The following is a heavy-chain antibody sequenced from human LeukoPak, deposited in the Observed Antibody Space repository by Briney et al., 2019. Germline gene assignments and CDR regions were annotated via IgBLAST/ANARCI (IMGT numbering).Heavy chain of an antibody. CDR3: ARAYGSYWNYYYYYYMDV. D-gene: IGHD1-26*01. V-gene: IGHV4-59*01. J-gene: IGHJ6*03. CDR2: IYYSGST. Sequence: SETLSLTCTVSGGSISSYYWSWIRQPPGKGLEWIGYIYYSGSTNYNPSLKSRVTISVDTSKNQFSPKLSSVTAADTAVYYCARAYGSYWNYYYYYYMDVWGKGTTVTVSS. CDR1: GGSISSYY.